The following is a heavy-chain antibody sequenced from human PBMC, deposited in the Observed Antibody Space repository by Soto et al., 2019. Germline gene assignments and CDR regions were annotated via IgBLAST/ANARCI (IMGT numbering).Heavy chain of an antibody. V-gene: IGHV3-30*18. CDR1: GFTFSSYV. Sequence: TGGSLRLSCAASGFTFSSYVTHWVRQAPGKGLEWVAVISHDGNNKYYADSVKGRFTISRDNSKNTLYLQMNSLRTEDTAVYYFAKVGSDCASTTCYLLVAFDIWGQGTMVTVSS. J-gene: IGHJ3*02. CDR3: AKVGSDCASTTCYLLVAFDI. D-gene: IGHD2-2*01. CDR2: ISHDGNNK.